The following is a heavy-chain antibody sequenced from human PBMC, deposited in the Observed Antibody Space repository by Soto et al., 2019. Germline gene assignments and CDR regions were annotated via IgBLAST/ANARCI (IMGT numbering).Heavy chain of an antibody. D-gene: IGHD6-19*01. J-gene: IGHJ3*01. Sequence: EVQLVQSGAEVRKPGEFLEISCKGFGYSFVSHWKAWVRQKPGKGLEWMGVIYPGASNTKYSPPFEGQVTISADRSSSTAYLQWRSLKASDTAMYYWARSYSSGWDGAFDVLRQGTMIIVSS. CDR2: IYPGASNT. CDR3: ARSYSSGWDGAFDV. V-gene: IGHV5-51*01. CDR1: GYSFVSHW.